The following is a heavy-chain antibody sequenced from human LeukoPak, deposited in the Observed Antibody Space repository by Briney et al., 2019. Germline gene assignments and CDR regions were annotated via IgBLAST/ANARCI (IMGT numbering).Heavy chain of an antibody. Sequence: SETLSLTCTVSGVSISSYYCSWIRQPPGKGLEWIGYISTSGSTDYSPSLRGRVTISVDRSKNQCSLNLSSVTAADTAVYYCARHDEGSGWYRSYINLWGRGTLVIVSS. CDR3: ARHDEGSGWYRSYINL. CDR2: ISTSGST. J-gene: IGHJ2*01. CDR1: GVSISSYY. V-gene: IGHV4-4*09. D-gene: IGHD6-19*01.